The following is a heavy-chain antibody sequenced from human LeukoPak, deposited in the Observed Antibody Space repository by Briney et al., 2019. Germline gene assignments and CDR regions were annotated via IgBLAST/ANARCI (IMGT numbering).Heavy chain of an antibody. V-gene: IGHV4-34*01. D-gene: IGHD2-2*01. J-gene: IGHJ4*02. CDR1: GGSFSGYY. Sequence: SETLSLTCAVYGGSFSGYYWSWIRQPPGKGLERIGEINHSGSTNYNPSPKSRVTISVDTSKNQFSLKLSSVTAADTAVYYCARGSDAAGYQPAYFDYWGQGTLVTVSS. CDR2: INHSGST. CDR3: ARGSDAAGYQPAYFDY.